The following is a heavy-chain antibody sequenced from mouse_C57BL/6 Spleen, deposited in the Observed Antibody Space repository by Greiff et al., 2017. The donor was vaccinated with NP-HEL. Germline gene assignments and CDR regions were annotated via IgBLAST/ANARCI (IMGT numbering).Heavy chain of an antibody. CDR3: ARRGLYYDYDWFAY. D-gene: IGHD2-4*01. CDR2: IHPNSGST. CDR1: GYTFTSYW. V-gene: IGHV1-64*01. Sequence: VQLQQSGAELVKPGASVKLSCKASGYTFTSYWMHWVKQRPGQGLEWIGMIHPNSGSTNYNEKFKSKATLTVDKSSSTAYMQLSSLTSEDSAVYYCARRGLYYDYDWFAYWGQRTLVTVSA. J-gene: IGHJ3*01.